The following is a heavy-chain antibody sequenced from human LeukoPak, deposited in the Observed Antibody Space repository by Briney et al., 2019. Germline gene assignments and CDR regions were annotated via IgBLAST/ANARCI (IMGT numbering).Heavy chain of an antibody. D-gene: IGHD1-7*01. CDR2: ISAYNGNT. J-gene: IGHJ4*02. CDR1: GYTFTSYG. V-gene: IGHV1-18*01. Sequence: GASVKVSCKASGYTFTSYGISWVRQAPGQGLEWMGWISAYNGNTNYAQKLQGRGTMTTDTSTSTAYMELRSLSSDDTAVYYCARDLRGLTGTTYRGDYWGQGTLVTVS. CDR3: ARDLRGLTGTTYRGDY.